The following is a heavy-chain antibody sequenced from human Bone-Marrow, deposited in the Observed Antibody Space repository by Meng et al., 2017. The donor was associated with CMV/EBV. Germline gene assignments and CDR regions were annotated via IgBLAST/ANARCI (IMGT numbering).Heavy chain of an antibody. CDR2: IKQDGSEK. CDR3: ARDSLETYYYDSSGYFTLDY. D-gene: IGHD3-22*01. V-gene: IGHV3-7*01. CDR1: GFTFSSYW. J-gene: IGHJ4*02. Sequence: GESLKISCAASGFTFSSYWMTWVRQAPGKGLEWVANIKQDGSEKYYVDSVKGRFTMSRDNAKNSLYLQMNSLRAEDTAVYYCARDSLETYYYDSSGYFTLDYWGQGTLVTFSS.